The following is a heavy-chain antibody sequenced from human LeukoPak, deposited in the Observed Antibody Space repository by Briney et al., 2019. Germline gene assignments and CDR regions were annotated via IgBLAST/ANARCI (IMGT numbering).Heavy chain of an antibody. V-gene: IGHV3-72*01. D-gene: IGHD3-10*01. Sequence: PGGSLRLSCAASGFTFSDHYMGWVRQAPGKGLEWVGRSRNKANSYTTEYAASVKGRFTISRDDSKNSLYLQMNSLRTEDTAVYYCTTYGSGRKFDYWGQGILVTVSS. CDR1: GFTFSDHY. J-gene: IGHJ4*02. CDR3: TTYGSGRKFDY. CDR2: SRNKANSYTT.